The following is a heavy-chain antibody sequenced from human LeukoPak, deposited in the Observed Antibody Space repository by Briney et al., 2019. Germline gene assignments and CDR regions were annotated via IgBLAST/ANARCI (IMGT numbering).Heavy chain of an antibody. J-gene: IGHJ4*02. CDR2: IYPGNSDT. V-gene: IGHV5-51*01. Sequence: GESLKISCKGSGYSFTSFWIAWVRKMPGKGLEWMGFIYPGNSDTRDSPSFQGQVTISADKSISTAYLQWSSLKASDTAMYYCARAFSGFGTIDYWGQGTLVTVSS. CDR1: GYSFTSFW. D-gene: IGHD5-12*01. CDR3: ARAFSGFGTIDY.